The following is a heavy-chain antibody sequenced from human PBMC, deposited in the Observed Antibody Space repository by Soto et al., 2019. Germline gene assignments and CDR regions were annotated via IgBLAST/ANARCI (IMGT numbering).Heavy chain of an antibody. V-gene: IGHV3-48*03. CDR3: ARNRYGSGSPLSYYYGMDV. CDR1: RFTFSSYE. Sequence: PGGSLRLSCAASRFTFSSYEMNWVRQAPGKGLQWVSYISSTGSTIYYADSVKGRFTISRDNAKNSLYLQMNSLRAEDTAVYYCARNRYGSGSPLSYYYGMDVWGQGTTVTVSS. D-gene: IGHD3-10*01. J-gene: IGHJ6*02. CDR2: ISSTGSTI.